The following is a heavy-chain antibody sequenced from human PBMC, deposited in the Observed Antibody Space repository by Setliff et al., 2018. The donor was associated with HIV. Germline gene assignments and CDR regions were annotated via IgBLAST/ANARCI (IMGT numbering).Heavy chain of an antibody. D-gene: IGHD1-1*01. V-gene: IGHV1-18*01. Sequence: ASVKVSCKASGYTFTSYGISWVRQAPGQGLEWMGWISAYNGNTNYAQKLQGRVTMTTDTSTSTAYMELSGLGSEDTAVYYCARATEAGTIDYWGQGTLVTVSS. CDR3: ARATEAGTIDY. J-gene: IGHJ4*02. CDR2: ISAYNGNT. CDR1: GYTFTSYG.